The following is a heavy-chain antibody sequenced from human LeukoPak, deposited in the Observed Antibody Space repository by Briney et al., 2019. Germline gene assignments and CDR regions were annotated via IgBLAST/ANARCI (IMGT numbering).Heavy chain of an antibody. J-gene: IGHJ5*02. CDR1: GGSISSSSYY. CDR2: IYHSGST. CDR3: ARHWNKYYYGSGSYYNGRWFDP. D-gene: IGHD3-10*01. V-gene: IGHV4-39*01. Sequence: SETLSLTCTVSGGSISSSSYYWGWIRQPPGKGLEWIGSIYHSGSTYYNPSLKSRVTISVDTSKNQFSLKLSSVTAADTAVYYCARHWNKYYYGSGSYYNGRWFDPWGQGTLVTVSS.